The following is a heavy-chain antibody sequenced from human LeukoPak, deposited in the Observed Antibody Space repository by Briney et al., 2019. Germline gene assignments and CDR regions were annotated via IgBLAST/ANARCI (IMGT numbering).Heavy chain of an antibody. V-gene: IGHV1-8*01. CDR3: ARVKMVRGALKNYYYYFGMDV. CDR1: GYTFTSYD. CDR2: MNPNSGNT. Sequence: VASVKVSCKASGYTFTSYDINWVRQATGQGLEWMGWMNPNSGNTGYAQKFQGRVTMTRNHSISTAYMELSSLRSEDTAVYYCARVKMVRGALKNYYYYFGMDVWGQGTTVTVSS. D-gene: IGHD3-10*01. J-gene: IGHJ6*02.